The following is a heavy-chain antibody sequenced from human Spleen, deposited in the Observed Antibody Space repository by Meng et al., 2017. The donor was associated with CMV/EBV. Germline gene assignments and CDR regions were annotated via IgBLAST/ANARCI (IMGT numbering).Heavy chain of an antibody. Sequence: ASVKVSCKASEYTFIDHHMHWVRQAPGQGLEWMGWINPYSGDTKYAQKFQGRVTMTRDTSINTAYMELSRLRSDDTAVYYCARDVGAGATFGGVIATYGMDVWGQGTTVTVSS. CDR3: ARDVGAGATFGGVIATYGMDV. CDR2: INPYSGDT. CDR1: EYTFIDHH. J-gene: IGHJ6*02. D-gene: IGHD3-16*02. V-gene: IGHV1-2*02.